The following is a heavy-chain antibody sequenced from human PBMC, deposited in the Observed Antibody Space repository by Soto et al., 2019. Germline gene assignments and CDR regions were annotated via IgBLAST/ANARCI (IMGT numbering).Heavy chain of an antibody. CDR1: GFTFSSYW. D-gene: IGHD6-13*01. J-gene: IGHJ3*02. CDR3: VRGGYMDACDI. CDR2: MNNDGSYT. Sequence: EVQLVESGGGLVQPGGSLRLSCAASGFTFSSYWMYWVRQAPGTGLEWVSHMNNDGSYTIYAESVKGRFTFSRDNAKNTLYLQMNSLRAEDTAVDYGVRGGYMDACDIWVQGTVVTVSS. V-gene: IGHV3-74*01.